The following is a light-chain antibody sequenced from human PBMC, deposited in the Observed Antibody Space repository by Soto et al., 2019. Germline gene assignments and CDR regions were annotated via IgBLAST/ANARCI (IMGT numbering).Light chain of an antibody. Sequence: TQSPATLSVSPGERATLSCRASQSVSSNLAWYQQKPGQAPRLLIYGASTRATGIPARFSGSGSGTEFTLTISSLQSEDFAVYYCQQYNNWWTFGQGTKV. J-gene: IGKJ1*01. CDR2: GAS. V-gene: IGKV3-15*01. CDR3: QQYNNWWT. CDR1: QSVSSN.